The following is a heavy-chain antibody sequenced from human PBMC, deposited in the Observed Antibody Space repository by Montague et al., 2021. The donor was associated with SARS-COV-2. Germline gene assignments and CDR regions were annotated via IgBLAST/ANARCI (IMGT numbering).Heavy chain of an antibody. D-gene: IGHD5-18*01. J-gene: IGHJ5*02. CDR1: GGSITSENW. CDR3: ARDLGHRYVAGWLDP. Sequence: SETLSLTCAVSGGSITSENWWSWVRQPPGKGLEWIAETHQWGGTNYNPSLRSRVTISVDTSKNQFSLKLSSVTAADTAVYYCARDLGHRYVAGWLDPWGQGTLVTVSS. CDR2: THQWGGT. V-gene: IGHV4-4*02.